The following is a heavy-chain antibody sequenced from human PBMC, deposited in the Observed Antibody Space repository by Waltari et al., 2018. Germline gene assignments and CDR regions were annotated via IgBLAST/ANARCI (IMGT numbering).Heavy chain of an antibody. V-gene: IGHV2-26*01. CDR1: GFSLSNARQG. CDR3: ARIYAKGPLYYDFWSGYPDY. D-gene: IGHD3-3*01. CDR2: IFSNDET. Sequence: QVTLKESGPVLVQPTDTLTLTCTVSGFSLSNARQGGSWIRKPPGNALEWLAHIFSNDETSYSTSLKSRLTISKDTSKSQVVLTMTNMDPVDTATYYCARIYAKGPLYYDFWSGYPDYWGQGTLVTVSS. J-gene: IGHJ4*02.